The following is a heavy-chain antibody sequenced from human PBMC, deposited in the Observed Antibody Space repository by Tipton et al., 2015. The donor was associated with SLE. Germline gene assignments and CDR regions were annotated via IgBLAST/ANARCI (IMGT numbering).Heavy chain of an antibody. CDR1: GGPISSGGYS. Sequence: TLSLTCAVSGGPISSGGYSWSWIRQPPGKGLEWIGYISHSGNTYYNPSLKSRVTISADRSLNQISLKLNSVTAADTAVYYCARDSNWGGGFFDYWGQGTLVTVSS. CDR2: ISHSGNT. V-gene: IGHV4-30-2*01. CDR3: ARDSNWGGGFFDY. J-gene: IGHJ4*02. D-gene: IGHD7-27*01.